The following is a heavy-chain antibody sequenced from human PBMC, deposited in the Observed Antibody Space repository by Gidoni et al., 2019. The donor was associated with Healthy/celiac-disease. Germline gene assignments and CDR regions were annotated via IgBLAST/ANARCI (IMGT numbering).Heavy chain of an antibody. V-gene: IGHV5-51*03. D-gene: IGHD3-9*01. Sequence: EVQLVQSGDEVTQPGESLKISCQGSRYTFTSYWIGWVRQMPGKGLEWLRIISPGDSDTRYSPSFQGQVTISADKSISTAYLQWSSLKAADTAMYYCARVYDILTGPFDYWGQGTLVTVSS. CDR2: ISPGDSDT. CDR1: RYTFTSYW. J-gene: IGHJ4*02. CDR3: ARVYDILTGPFDY.